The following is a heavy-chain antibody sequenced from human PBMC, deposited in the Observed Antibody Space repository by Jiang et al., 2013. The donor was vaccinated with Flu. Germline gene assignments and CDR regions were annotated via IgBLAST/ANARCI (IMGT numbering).Heavy chain of an antibody. D-gene: IGHD5-12*01. CDR1: IHLHQLQ. V-gene: IGHV3-48*01. CDR3: ARDSGYSIGWF. CDR2: ISSRSDGFSTI. Sequence: VQLLESGGGLVPPGGPETLLFSLWIHLHQLQHELGPPGSREGLEWISHISSRSDGFSTIYYSDSVRGRFTISRDNAQNSLYLQMNSLRAEDTAVYYCARDSGYSIGWF. J-gene: IGHJ5*01.